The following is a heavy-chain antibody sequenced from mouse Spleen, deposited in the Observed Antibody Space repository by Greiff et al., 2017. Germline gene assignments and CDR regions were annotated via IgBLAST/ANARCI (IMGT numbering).Heavy chain of an antibody. J-gene: IGHJ3*01. Sequence: EVKVVESGGGLVKPGGSLKLSCAASGFTFSSYGMSWVRQTPEKRLEWVATISGGGSYTYYPDSVKGRFTISRDNAKNNLYLQMSSLRSEDTALYYCARHYYGYDGFFAYWGQGTLVTVSA. D-gene: IGHD2-2*01. V-gene: IGHV5-9-2*01. CDR2: ISGGGSYT. CDR3: ARHYYGYDGFFAY. CDR1: GFTFSSYG.